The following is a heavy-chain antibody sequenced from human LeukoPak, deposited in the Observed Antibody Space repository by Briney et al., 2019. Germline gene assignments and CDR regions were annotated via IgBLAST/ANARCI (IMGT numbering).Heavy chain of an antibody. CDR1: GGSISSSSYY. J-gene: IGHJ6*02. Sequence: SETLSLTCTVSGGSISSSSYYWGWIRQPPGKGLEWIGSIYYSGTTYYNPSLKSRVTISVDTSKKLFSLMLSSVTAADTAVYYCAGVGCSGGTCFFSHYYYGLDDWGQGTTVTVSS. CDR2: IYYSGTT. D-gene: IGHD2-15*01. CDR3: AGVGCSGGTCFFSHYYYGLDD. V-gene: IGHV4-39*07.